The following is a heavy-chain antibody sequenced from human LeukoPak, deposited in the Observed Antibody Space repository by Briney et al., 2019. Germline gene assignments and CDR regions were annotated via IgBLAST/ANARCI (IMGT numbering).Heavy chain of an antibody. D-gene: IGHD3-9*01. V-gene: IGHV1-46*01. Sequence: ASVKVSCKASGYTFTSYYMHWVRQAPGQGLEWMGIINPSGGTTSYAQKFQGRVTMTRDTSTSTVYMELSSLRSEDTALYYCARCGELSYDILTGYSRFDYWGQGTLVTVSS. J-gene: IGHJ4*02. CDR2: INPSGGTT. CDR1: GYTFTSYY. CDR3: ARCGELSYDILTGYSRFDY.